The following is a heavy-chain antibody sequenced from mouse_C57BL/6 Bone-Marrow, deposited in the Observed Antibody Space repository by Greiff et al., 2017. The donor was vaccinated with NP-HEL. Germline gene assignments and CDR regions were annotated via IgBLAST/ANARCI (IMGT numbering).Heavy chain of an antibody. CDR2: IYPGSGNT. J-gene: IGHJ1*03. Sequence: QVQLQQSGAELVRPGASVKLSCKASGYTFTDYYINWVKQRPGQGLEWIARIYPGSGNTYYNEKFKGKATLTAEKSSSTAYMQLSSLTSEDAAVYFCARAMWLSWYFDVWGTGTTVTVSS. CDR1: GYTFTDYY. V-gene: IGHV1-76*01. D-gene: IGHD2-2*01. CDR3: ARAMWLSWYFDV.